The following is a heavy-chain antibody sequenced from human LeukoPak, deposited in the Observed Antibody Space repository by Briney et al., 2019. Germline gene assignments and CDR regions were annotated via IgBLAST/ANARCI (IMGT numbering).Heavy chain of an antibody. V-gene: IGHV3-30*18. CDR2: ISYDGSNK. CDR1: GFTFSNYG. Sequence: GGSLRLSCAASGFTFSNYGMHWVRQAPGKGLEWVAVISYDGSNKNYVDSVKGRFTISRDNSKNTLYLQMSSLRGEDTAVYYCAKDHLAGYSYGGYYFDYWVQGTLVTVSS. CDR3: AKDHLAGYSYGGYYFDY. D-gene: IGHD5-18*01. J-gene: IGHJ4*02.